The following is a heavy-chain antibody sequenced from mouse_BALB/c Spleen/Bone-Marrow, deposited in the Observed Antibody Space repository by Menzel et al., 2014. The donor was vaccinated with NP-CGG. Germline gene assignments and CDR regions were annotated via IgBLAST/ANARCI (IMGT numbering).Heavy chain of an antibody. CDR1: GYSFTGYW. Sequence: EVQLQQSGTVLARPGASVKMSCKASGYSFTGYWMHWVKQRPGQGLEWIGAFYPGNSDTTYNQKFKGKAKLTAVTSASTAYMELSSLTNEDSAVYYCTFLVKEDFAYWGQGTLVTVSA. CDR3: TFLVKEDFAY. D-gene: IGHD2-10*02. CDR2: FYPGNSDT. V-gene: IGHV1-5*01. J-gene: IGHJ3*01.